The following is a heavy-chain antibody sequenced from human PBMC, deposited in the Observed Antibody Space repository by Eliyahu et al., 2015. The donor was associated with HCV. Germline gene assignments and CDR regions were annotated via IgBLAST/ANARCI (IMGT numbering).Heavy chain of an antibody. CDR3: ARTLHYYDSGVGVDDAFDI. J-gene: IGHJ3*02. CDR1: GGSISSYY. D-gene: IGHD3-22*01. V-gene: IGHV4-59*01. CDR2: IYYSGST. Sequence: QVQLQESGPGLVKPSETLSLTCTVSGGSISSYYWSWIRQPPGKGLEWIGYIYYSGSTNYNPSLKSRVTISVDTSKNQFSLKLSSVTAADTAVYYCARTLHYYDSGVGVDDAFDIWGQGTMVTVSS.